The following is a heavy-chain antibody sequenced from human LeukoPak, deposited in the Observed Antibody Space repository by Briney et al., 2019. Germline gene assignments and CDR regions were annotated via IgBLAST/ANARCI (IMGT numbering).Heavy chain of an antibody. CDR1: GFTFRTST. Sequence: PGGSLRLSCGASGFTFRTSTMHWVRQAPGKGLEWVAAISYDGNSQYYADSVKGRFHIYRDNLKSAQYLQMNSLRGEDTALYHCATRLPVDAFDIWGQGAMVTVSS. CDR2: ISYDGNSQ. J-gene: IGHJ3*02. V-gene: IGHV3-30*04. D-gene: IGHD2-21*02. CDR3: ATRLPVDAFDI.